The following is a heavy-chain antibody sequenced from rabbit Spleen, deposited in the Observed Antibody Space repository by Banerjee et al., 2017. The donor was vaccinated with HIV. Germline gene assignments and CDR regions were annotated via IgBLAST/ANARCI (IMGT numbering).Heavy chain of an antibody. J-gene: IGHJ4*01. CDR3: ARGSATMTMVITGYYLNL. D-gene: IGHD2-1*01. V-gene: IGHV1S40*01. CDR1: GFSFSSIYY. Sequence: QSLEESGGDLVKPGASLTLTCTASGFSFSSIYYMCWVRQAPGKGPEWIACIAPGSGGSTYYASWAKGRFTISKTSSTTVTLQMTSLTAADTATYFCARGSATMTMVITGYYLNLWGPGTLVTVS. CDR2: IAPGSGGST.